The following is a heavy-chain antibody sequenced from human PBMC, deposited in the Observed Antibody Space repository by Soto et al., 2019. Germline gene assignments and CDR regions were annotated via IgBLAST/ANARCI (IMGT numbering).Heavy chain of an antibody. Sequence: QLQLQESGPGLLKPSETLSLNSTVSGGSIISSSYYWGWIRQPPGKGLEWIGNIFYSGGTYYNPSLKSRVTLSVDTSKNQFSLKLSSVTSADTAVYYCARSYSGSYFDYWGQGTLVTVSS. CDR3: ARSYSGSYFDY. D-gene: IGHD1-26*01. V-gene: IGHV4-39*01. J-gene: IGHJ4*02. CDR2: IFYSGGT. CDR1: GGSIISSSYY.